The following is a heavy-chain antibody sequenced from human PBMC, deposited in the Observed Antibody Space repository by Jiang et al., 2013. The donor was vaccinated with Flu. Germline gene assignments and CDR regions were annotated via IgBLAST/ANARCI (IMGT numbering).Heavy chain of an antibody. V-gene: IGHV5-51*01. Sequence: SFTSYWIGWVRQMPGKGLEWMGIIYPGDSDTRYSPSFQGQVTISADKSISTSYLQWSSLKASDTAMYYCAIPRIATAWGQGALVTVSS. J-gene: IGHJ5*02. D-gene: IGHD6-13*01. CDR2: IYPGDSDT. CDR3: AIPRIATA. CDR1: SFTSYW.